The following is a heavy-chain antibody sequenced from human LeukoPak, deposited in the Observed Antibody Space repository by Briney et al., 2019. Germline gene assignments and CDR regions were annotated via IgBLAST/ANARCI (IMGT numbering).Heavy chain of an antibody. V-gene: IGHV1-8*01. CDR1: GYTFTSYD. Sequence: GASVKVSCKTSGYTFTSYDINWVRQATGQGLEWMGLMNPNSGNTGYAQKFQGRVTMTRNTSISTAYMELSSLRSEDTAVYFCTRGVMKGSGKTFDYWGQGTLVTVSS. D-gene: IGHD3-10*01. CDR3: TRGVMKGSGKTFDY. CDR2: MNPNSGNT. J-gene: IGHJ4*02.